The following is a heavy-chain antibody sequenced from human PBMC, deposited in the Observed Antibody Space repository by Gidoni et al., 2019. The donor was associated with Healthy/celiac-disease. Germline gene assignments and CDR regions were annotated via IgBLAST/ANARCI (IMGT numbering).Heavy chain of an antibody. CDR1: GFTFSSYA. D-gene: IGHD3-3*01. Sequence: EVQLLESGGGLVQPGGSLRLSCAASGFTFSSYAMSWVRQAPGKGLELVSAISGSGCSTYYADSVKGRFTISRDNSKNTLYLQMNSLRAEDTAVYYCAKHGFLEWLLLAQYYFDYWGQGTLVTVSS. V-gene: IGHV3-23*01. J-gene: IGHJ4*02. CDR3: AKHGFLEWLLLAQYYFDY. CDR2: ISGSGCST.